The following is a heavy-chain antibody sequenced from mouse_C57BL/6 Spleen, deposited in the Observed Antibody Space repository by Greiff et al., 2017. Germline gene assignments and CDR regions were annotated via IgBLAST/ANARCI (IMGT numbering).Heavy chain of an antibody. CDR1: GYTFTSYW. J-gene: IGHJ2*01. CDR3: ARRAGSYYFDY. V-gene: IGHV1-53*01. D-gene: IGHD1-1*02. Sequence: QVQLQQPGTELVKPGASVKLSCKASGYTFTSYWMHWVKQRPGQGLECIGNINPSNGGTNYNEKFKGKATLTVDKSSSTAYMQLSSLTSEDSAVYDCARRAGSYYFDYWGQGTTLTVSS. CDR2: INPSNGGT.